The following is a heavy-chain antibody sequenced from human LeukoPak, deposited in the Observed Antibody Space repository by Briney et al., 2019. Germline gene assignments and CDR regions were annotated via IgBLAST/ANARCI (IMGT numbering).Heavy chain of an antibody. CDR2: ISGTGGGT. Sequence: GGSLSLSRAADSLIVGSGGLGSVRQAPGKGLEWVSAISGTGGGTYYADSVKGRFTISRDNSKSTLYMQINSLRAEDTAVYYYGSGTYQSPSYYYYGMDLWRPRNTVTVSS. D-gene: IGHD3-10*01. CDR1: DSLIVGSG. V-gene: IGHV3-23*01. J-gene: IGHJ6*02. CDR3: GSGTYQSPSYYYYGMDL.